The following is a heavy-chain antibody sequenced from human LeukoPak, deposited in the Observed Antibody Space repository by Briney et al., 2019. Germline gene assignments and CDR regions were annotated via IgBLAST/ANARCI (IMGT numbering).Heavy chain of an antibody. CDR2: INAGNGNT. J-gene: IGHJ4*02. Sequence: ASVKVSCKASGYTFTSYAMHWVRQAPGQRLEWMGWINAGNGNTKCSQKFQGRVTITRDTSASTAYMELSSLRSEDTAVYYCARVSAGVYYFDYWGQGTLVTVSS. CDR1: GYTFTSYA. D-gene: IGHD3-10*01. V-gene: IGHV1-3*01. CDR3: ARVSAGVYYFDY.